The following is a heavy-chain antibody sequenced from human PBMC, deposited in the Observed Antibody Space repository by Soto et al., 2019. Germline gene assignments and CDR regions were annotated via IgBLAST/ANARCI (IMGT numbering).Heavy chain of an antibody. Sequence: GESLKISCKGSGYSFTSYWIGWVRQMPGKGLEWMGIIYPGDSDTRCSPSFQGQVTISADKSISTAYLQWSSLKASDTAMYYCESCSKYQLLGAGMDVWGQGTTVTVSS. J-gene: IGHJ6*02. D-gene: IGHD2-2*01. CDR2: IYPGDSDT. V-gene: IGHV5-51*01. CDR1: GYSFTSYW. CDR3: ESCSKYQLLGAGMDV.